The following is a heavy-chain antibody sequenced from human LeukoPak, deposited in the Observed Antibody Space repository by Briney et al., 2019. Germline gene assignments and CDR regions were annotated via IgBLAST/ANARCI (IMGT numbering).Heavy chain of an antibody. CDR1: GFPFSSYW. CDR3: TRVGYIDEGIDY. D-gene: IGHD5-24*01. Sequence: PGGSVRLSCVASGFPFSSYWMTWVRQAPGKGLEWVANIKQDGSKKSYVDSVKGRFTISRDNAKNSLYLQMNSLRAEDTAIYYCTRVGYIDEGIDYWGQGTLVTVSS. CDR2: IKQDGSKK. V-gene: IGHV3-7*04. J-gene: IGHJ4*02.